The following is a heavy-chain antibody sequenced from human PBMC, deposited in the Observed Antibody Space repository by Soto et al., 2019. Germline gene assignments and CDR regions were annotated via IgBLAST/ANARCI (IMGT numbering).Heavy chain of an antibody. Sequence: NAGGSLRLSCAASGITFSNAWMTWVRQAPGKGLEWVGRIKSITDGGTTDYAAPVKGRFTISRDDSKDTLYLQMNNLRTEDTAVYHCTTDSADIVVVPATFGMDVWGQGTTVTVSS. CDR3: TTDSADIVVVPATFGMDV. D-gene: IGHD2-2*01. CDR2: IKSITDGGTT. J-gene: IGHJ6*02. V-gene: IGHV3-15*01. CDR1: GITFSNAW.